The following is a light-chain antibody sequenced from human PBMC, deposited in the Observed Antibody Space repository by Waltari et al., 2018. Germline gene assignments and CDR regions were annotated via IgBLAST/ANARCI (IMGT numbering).Light chain of an antibody. Sequence: DIQMTQSPSSLSASVGDRVPITCRARQDISHSFAWYQQKPGKVPKLLISAASTLQSGVPARFSGSGSGTDFTLTIGSLQPEDVATYYCQKYNSGPYTFGQGTKLEIK. V-gene: IGKV1-27*01. CDR3: QKYNSGPYT. J-gene: IGKJ2*01. CDR2: AAS. CDR1: QDISHS.